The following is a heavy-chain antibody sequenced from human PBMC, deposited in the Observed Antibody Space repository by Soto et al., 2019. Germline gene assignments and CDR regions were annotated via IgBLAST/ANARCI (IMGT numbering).Heavy chain of an antibody. D-gene: IGHD3-22*01. Sequence: QVQLVQSGAEVKKPGSSVKVSCKSSGDTFSDYAINWVRQAPGQELEWMGGIIPPFGPANYAQKFQDRVTTTADESTSTAYMEVSSLRSDDTAVYYCARRKGTYFETTGHYVFNYWGQGTLVTVSS. V-gene: IGHV1-69*01. CDR2: IIPPFGPA. CDR3: ARRKGTYFETTGHYVFNY. J-gene: IGHJ4*02. CDR1: GDTFSDYA.